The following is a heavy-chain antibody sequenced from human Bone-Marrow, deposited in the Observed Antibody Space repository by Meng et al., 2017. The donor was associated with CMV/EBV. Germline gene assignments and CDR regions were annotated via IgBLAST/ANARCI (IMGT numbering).Heavy chain of an antibody. J-gene: IGHJ6*02. CDR1: GYTFTGYY. D-gene: IGHD5-12*01. CDR2: INPNSGGT. V-gene: IGHV1-2*02. CDR3: ARDTPRHGYSGYHDPFAQGMDV. Sequence: ASVKVSCKASGYTFTGYYMHWVRQAPGQGLEWMGWINPNSGGTNYAQKFQGRVTMTRDTSISTAYMELSRLRSDNTAVYYCARDTPRHGYSGYHDPFAQGMDVWGQGTTVTVSS.